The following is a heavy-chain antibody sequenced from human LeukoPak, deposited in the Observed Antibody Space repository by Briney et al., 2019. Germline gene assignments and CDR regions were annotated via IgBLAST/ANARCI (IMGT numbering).Heavy chain of an antibody. CDR2: ISSSSSTI. J-gene: IGHJ4*02. Sequence: SGGSLRLSCAASGFTFSSYSMNWVRQAPGKGLEWVSYISSSSSTIYYADSVKGRFTISRDNAKNSLYLQMNSLRAEDTAVYYCARGPIAVAGYFDYWGQGTLVTVSS. D-gene: IGHD6-19*01. CDR1: GFTFSSYS. V-gene: IGHV3-48*01. CDR3: ARGPIAVAGYFDY.